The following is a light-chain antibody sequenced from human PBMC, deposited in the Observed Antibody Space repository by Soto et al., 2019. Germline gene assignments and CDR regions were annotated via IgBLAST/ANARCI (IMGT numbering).Light chain of an antibody. J-gene: IGLJ2*01. CDR1: SSDICAYHY. V-gene: IGLV2-14*03. CDR2: DVS. Sequence: QSALTQPASVSGVPGQSITISCTGTSSDICAYHYVSWYQRHPGKAPNLMIYDVSNRPSGISDRFSGSKSGNTASLTISGLQVEDEGDYYCSSYTTSRPVVLGGGTQLTVL. CDR3: SSYTTSRPVV.